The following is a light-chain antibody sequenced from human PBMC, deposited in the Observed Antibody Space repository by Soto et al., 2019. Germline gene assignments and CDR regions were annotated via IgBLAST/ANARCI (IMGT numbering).Light chain of an antibody. J-gene: IGLJ1*01. V-gene: IGLV2-8*01. CDR3: SSFAGSNNFPYV. Sequence: QSVLTQPPSASGSPVQSVTISCTGTSSDVGAYDYVSWYQQHPGKAPKLMIYEINKRPSGVHDRFSGSKSGNTASLTVSGLQAEDEADYYCSSFAGSNNFPYVFGTRTNVTV. CDR1: SSDVGAYDY. CDR2: EIN.